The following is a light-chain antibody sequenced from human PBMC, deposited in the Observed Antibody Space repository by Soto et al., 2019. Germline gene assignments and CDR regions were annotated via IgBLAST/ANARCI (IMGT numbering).Light chain of an antibody. Sequence: EIVLTQSPATLSLSPGERATLSCRASQSVSSYLAWYQHKPGQAPRLLIYDASIRATGIPARFSGSGSGKDFTLTISSLEPEAFAVYYCQQRSNWPFTFGQGTRLEIK. V-gene: IGKV3-11*01. J-gene: IGKJ5*01. CDR1: QSVSSY. CDR3: QQRSNWPFT. CDR2: DAS.